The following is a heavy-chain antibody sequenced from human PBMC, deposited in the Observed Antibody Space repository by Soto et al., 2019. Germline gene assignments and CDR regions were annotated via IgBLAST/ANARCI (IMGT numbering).Heavy chain of an antibody. J-gene: IGHJ4*02. D-gene: IGHD3-16*01. CDR3: ARGGTTGGVGV. Sequence: QVQLVESGGGVVQPGTSLRLSCVGSGFTFRSYVIHWVRQAPGKGLEWVALTSYDGSNNFYGDSVKGRFTISRHNSRNTVERQRDSLTVEDTALYDCARGGTTGGVGVGGQGTRVSVSS. CDR2: TSYDGSNN. V-gene: IGHV3-33*05. CDR1: GFTFRSYV.